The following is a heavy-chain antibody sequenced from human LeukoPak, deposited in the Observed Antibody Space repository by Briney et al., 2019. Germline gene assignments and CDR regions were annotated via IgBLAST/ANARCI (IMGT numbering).Heavy chain of an antibody. CDR2: IYTSGST. CDR1: GGSISSGSYY. CDR3: ARHGLYYDILTGYPRGAFDI. J-gene: IGHJ3*02. D-gene: IGHD3-9*01. Sequence: SQTLSLTCTVSGGSISSGSYYWSWIRQPAGKGLEWIGRIYTSGSTNYNPSLKSRVTISVDTSKNQFSLKLSSVTAADTAVYYCARHGLYYDILTGYPRGAFDIWGQGTMVTVSS. V-gene: IGHV4-61*02.